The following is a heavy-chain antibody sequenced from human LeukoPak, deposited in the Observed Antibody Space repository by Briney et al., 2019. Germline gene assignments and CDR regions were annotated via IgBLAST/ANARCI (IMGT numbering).Heavy chain of an antibody. CDR2: IYYSGST. CDR1: GGSISSSSYY. V-gene: IGHV4-39*01. D-gene: IGHD1-26*01. CDR3: ARGIVGASDGFDY. J-gene: IGHJ4*02. Sequence: SETLSLTCTVSGGSISSSSYYWGWIRQPPGKGLEWIGSIYYSGSTYYNPSLKSRVTISVDTSKNQFSLKLSSVTAADTAVYYCARGIVGASDGFDYWGQGTLVTVSS.